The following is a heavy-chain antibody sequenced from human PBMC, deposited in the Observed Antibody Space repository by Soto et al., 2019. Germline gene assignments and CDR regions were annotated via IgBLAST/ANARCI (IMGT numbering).Heavy chain of an antibody. J-gene: IGHJ6*03. CDR3: AREYYDFWSGNRYYYMDV. CDR2: MNPNSGNT. Sequence: GASVKVSCKASGYTFTSYDINWVRQATGQGLEWMGWMNPNSGNTGYAQKFQGRVTMTRNTSISTAYMELSSLRSEDTAVYYCAREYYDFWSGNRYYYMDVWGKGTTVTVSS. V-gene: IGHV1-8*01. CDR1: GYTFTSYD. D-gene: IGHD3-3*01.